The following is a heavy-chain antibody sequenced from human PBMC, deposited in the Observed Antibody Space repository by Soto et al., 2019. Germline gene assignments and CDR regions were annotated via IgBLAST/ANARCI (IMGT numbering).Heavy chain of an antibody. Sequence: EVQLLESGGGLVQPGGSLRLSCAASGFIFNSYGMSWVRQAPGMGLEWVSVISGSGGFTYYADSVKGRFTISRDNSKNTLHLQMNGLRAEDTAVYYCAKDIIYDSSGYYYVSAFDVWGQGTMVTVSS. V-gene: IGHV3-23*01. CDR1: GFIFNSYG. D-gene: IGHD3-22*01. CDR3: AKDIIYDSSGYYYVSAFDV. J-gene: IGHJ3*01. CDR2: ISGSGGFT.